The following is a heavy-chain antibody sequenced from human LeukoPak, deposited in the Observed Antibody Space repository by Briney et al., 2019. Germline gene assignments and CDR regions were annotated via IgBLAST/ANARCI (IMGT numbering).Heavy chain of an antibody. V-gene: IGHV3-23*01. D-gene: IGHD2-2*01. CDR1: GFTFSNYA. Sequence: GGSLRLSCAASGFTFSNYAMSWVRQAPGKGLEWLSAISGRGGSTYYADSVKGRFTISRDNSMSSLYLQMNSLRAEDTAVYYCAKDRRLGYCTSTSCASFDMWGQGTLVTVSS. J-gene: IGHJ3*02. CDR2: ISGRGGST. CDR3: AKDRRLGYCTSTSCASFDM.